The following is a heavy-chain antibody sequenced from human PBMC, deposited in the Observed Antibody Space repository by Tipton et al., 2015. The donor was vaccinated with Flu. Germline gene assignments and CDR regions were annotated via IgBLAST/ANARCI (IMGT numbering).Heavy chain of an antibody. CDR2: IGRSGTTI. D-gene: IGHD6-13*01. J-gene: IGHJ4*02. V-gene: IGHV3-48*03. Sequence: GSLRLSCAASGFTFSSYEMYWVRQAPGKGLEWVSHIGRSGTTIYYADSVKGRFTVSRDDSKNSLYLQMNSLRVEDTAIYYCARGDTYSSNPSSVDFWGQGTLVTVSS. CDR1: GFTFSSYE. CDR3: ARGDTYSSNPSSVDF.